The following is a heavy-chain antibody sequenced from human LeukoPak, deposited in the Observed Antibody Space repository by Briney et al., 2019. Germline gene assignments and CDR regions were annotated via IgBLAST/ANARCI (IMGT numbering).Heavy chain of an antibody. CDR3: SRENGAFSPFGY. J-gene: IGHJ4*02. CDR1: GGSITSTNW. Sequence: SGTLSLTCGVSGGSITSTNWWSWVRQPPGQGLEWIGEVSLSGLTNYNPSLSSRVILALDTSKNHLSLHLTSVTAADTAVYYCSRENGAFSPFGYWGQGYLVTVLS. D-gene: IGHD2-8*01. CDR2: VSLSGLT. V-gene: IGHV4-4*02.